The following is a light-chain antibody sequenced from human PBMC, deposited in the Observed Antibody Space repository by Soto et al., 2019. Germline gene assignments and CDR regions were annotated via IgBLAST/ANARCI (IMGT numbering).Light chain of an antibody. Sequence: DIQMTQSPSSLSASVGDRVIITFRASQSIVTYLNWYLQKPGKAPKLLIYAASNLQSGVPSRFSGSGSGTDFTLTISSLQPEDFATYFCQQSYSTPPWTFGQGTKVDIK. V-gene: IGKV1-39*01. CDR2: AAS. CDR1: QSIVTY. CDR3: QQSYSTPPWT. J-gene: IGKJ1*01.